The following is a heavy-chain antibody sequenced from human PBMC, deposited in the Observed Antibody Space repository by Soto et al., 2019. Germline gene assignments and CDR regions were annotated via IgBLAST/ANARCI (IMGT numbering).Heavy chain of an antibody. J-gene: IGHJ5*02. CDR3: ARGPYFDWLLYGATSTTQPFDP. V-gene: IGHV1-8*02. CDR2: INPNSGNT. D-gene: IGHD3-9*01. Sequence: ASVKVSCKASGYTFTGYYMHWVRQAPGQGLEWMGWINPNSGNTGYAQKFQGRVTMTRNTSISTAYMELSSLRSEDTAVYYCARGPYFDWLLYGATSTTQPFDPWGQGTLVTVSS. CDR1: GYTFTGYY.